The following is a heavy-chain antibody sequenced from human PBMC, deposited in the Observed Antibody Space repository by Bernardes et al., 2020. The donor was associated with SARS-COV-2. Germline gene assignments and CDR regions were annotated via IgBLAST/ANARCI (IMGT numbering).Heavy chain of an antibody. CDR3: ARSTRITIFGVVSYYFDY. D-gene: IGHD3-3*01. CDR2: IKQDGSEK. CDR1: GFTFSSYW. Sequence: GGSLRLSCAASGFTFSSYWMSWVRQAPGKGLEWVANIKQDGSEKYYVDSVKGRFTISRDNAKNSLYLQMNSLRAEDTAVYYCARSTRITIFGVVSYYFDYWGQGTLVTVSS. J-gene: IGHJ4*02. V-gene: IGHV3-7*01.